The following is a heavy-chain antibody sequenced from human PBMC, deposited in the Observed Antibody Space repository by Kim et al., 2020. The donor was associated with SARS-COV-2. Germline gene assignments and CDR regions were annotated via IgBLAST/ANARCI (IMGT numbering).Heavy chain of an antibody. CDR2: ISSSGGTI. J-gene: IGHJ6*02. CDR3: ARELLPNFKWELIRSYYYYGMDV. CDR1: GFTFSSCE. V-gene: IGHV3-48*03. Sequence: GGSLRLSCAASGFTFSSCEMNWVRQAPGKGLEWVSYISSSGGTIYYADSVKGRFTISRDNAKNSLYLQMNSLRAEDTAVYYCARELLPNFKWELIRSYYYYGMDVWGQGTTVTVSS. D-gene: IGHD1-26*01.